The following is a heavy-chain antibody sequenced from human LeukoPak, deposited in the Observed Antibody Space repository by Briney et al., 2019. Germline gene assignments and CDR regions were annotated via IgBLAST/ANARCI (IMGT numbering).Heavy chain of an antibody. CDR2: IYYSGST. Sequence: SETLSLTCTVSGGSISSYYWGWIRQPPGKGLEWIGSIYYSGSTYYNPSLKSRVTISVDTSKNQFSLKLSSVTAADTAVYYCASYTPWLRAFDIWGQGTMVTVSS. CDR3: ASYTPWLRAFDI. D-gene: IGHD5-12*01. J-gene: IGHJ3*02. CDR1: GGSISSYY. V-gene: IGHV4-39*07.